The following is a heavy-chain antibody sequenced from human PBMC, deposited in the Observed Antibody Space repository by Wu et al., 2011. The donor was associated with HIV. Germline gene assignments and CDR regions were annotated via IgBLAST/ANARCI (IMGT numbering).Heavy chain of an antibody. Sequence: SGREVRSLVVSEGLLHGFWRHLQQPRYQLGATGPGQGLEWMGRIIPIFDRVHYKQKFQGRVVITADEATSTVYMELSRLTSDDTAVYYCVGPYTGYAYDTFDVWGQGRWSPSLQ. J-gene: IGHJ3*01. CDR1: RHLQQPR. V-gene: IGHV1-69*13. CDR2: IIPIFDRV. D-gene: IGHD5-12*01. CDR3: VGPYTGYAYDTFDV.